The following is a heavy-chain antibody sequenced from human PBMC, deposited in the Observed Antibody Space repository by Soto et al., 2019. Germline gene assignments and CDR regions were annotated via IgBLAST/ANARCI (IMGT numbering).Heavy chain of an antibody. CDR3: ARGRKYYYDSSGYQTPDAFDI. CDR1: GGSISRGVYY. D-gene: IGHD3-22*01. CDR2: IYYSGVT. V-gene: IGHV4-31*03. J-gene: IGHJ3*02. Sequence: SETLSLTCSVSGGSISRGVYYWRWVRQHPGKVLDWIGYIYYSGVTYYNPSLKSRVTISVDTSKNQFSLKLSSVTAADTAVYYCARGRKYYYDSSGYQTPDAFDIWGQGTMVTVSS.